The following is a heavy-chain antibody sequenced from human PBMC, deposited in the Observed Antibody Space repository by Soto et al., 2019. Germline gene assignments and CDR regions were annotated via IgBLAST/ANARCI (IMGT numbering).Heavy chain of an antibody. CDR2: IKEDGSET. J-gene: IGHJ2*01. V-gene: IGHV3-7*01. Sequence: ESGGGLVQPGGSLRLSCAASGFTFGSYWMSWVRQAPGKGLEWVANIKEDGSETYYVDSVKGRFTISRDNAKNSLYLQMNSLRDEDTAGYYCARGASYGVRYFDLWGRGTLVTVSS. CDR1: GFTFGSYW. CDR3: ARGASYGVRYFDL. D-gene: IGHD4-17*01.